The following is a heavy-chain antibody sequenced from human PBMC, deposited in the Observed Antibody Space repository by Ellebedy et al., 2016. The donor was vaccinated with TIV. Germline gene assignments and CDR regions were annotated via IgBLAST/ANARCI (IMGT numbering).Heavy chain of an antibody. V-gene: IGHV3-30-3*01. J-gene: IGHJ3*02. CDR1: GFTFSSYA. CDR3: ARDRGIAPGAHDAFDI. D-gene: IGHD6-13*01. Sequence: PGGSLRLSCAASGFTFSSYAMHWVRQAPGKGLAWVAIISYDGGNQSYADSVKGRFTISRDNSKNTLYLQMNSLRAEDTAVYYCARDRGIAPGAHDAFDIWGQGTMVTVSS. CDR2: ISYDGGNQ.